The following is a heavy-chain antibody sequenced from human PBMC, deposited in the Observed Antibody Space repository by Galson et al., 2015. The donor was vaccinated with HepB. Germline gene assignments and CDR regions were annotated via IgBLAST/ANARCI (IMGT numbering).Heavy chain of an antibody. J-gene: IGHJ4*02. Sequence: SLRLSCAASGFTVSSNYMSWVRQAPGKGLEWVSVIYSGGSTYYADSVKGRFTISRDNSKNTLYLQMNSLRAEDTAVYYCARVQQWYGGPLGGIDYWGQGTLVTVSS. D-gene: IGHD4-23*01. CDR1: GFTVSSNY. CDR3: ARVQQWYGGPLGGIDY. V-gene: IGHV3-66*01. CDR2: IYSGGST.